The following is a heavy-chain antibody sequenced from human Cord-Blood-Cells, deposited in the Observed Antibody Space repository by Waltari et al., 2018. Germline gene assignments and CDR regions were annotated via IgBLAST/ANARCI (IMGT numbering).Heavy chain of an antibody. J-gene: IGHJ4*02. V-gene: IGHV4-39*01. CDR2: IYYSGST. D-gene: IGHD3-22*01. Sequence: QLQLQESGPGLVKPSETLSLTCTVSGGSISSSSYYWGWIRQPPGKGLEWIGSIYYSGSTYHNPSLKSRVTISVDTSKNQFSLKLGSVTAADTAVYYCVHYDFTRGDYFDYWGQGTLVTVSS. CDR1: GGSISSSSYY. CDR3: VHYDFTRGDYFDY.